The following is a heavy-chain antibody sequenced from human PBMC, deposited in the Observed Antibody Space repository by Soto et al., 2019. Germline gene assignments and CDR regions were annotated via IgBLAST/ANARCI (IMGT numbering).Heavy chain of an antibody. CDR3: ARDFKRYDILTGTYYYYGMDV. CDR1: VVSISSGGYY. V-gene: IGHV4-34*01. J-gene: IGHJ6*02. Sequence: SETLSLTCAVSVVSISSGGYYWSWIRKPPGKGLEWIGEINHSGSTNYNPSLKSRVTISVDTSKNQFSLKLSSVTAADTAVYYCARDFKRYDILTGTYYYYGMDVWGQGTTVS. CDR2: INHSGST. D-gene: IGHD3-9*01.